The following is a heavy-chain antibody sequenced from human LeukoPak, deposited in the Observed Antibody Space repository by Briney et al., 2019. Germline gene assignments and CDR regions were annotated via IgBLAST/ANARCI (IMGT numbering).Heavy chain of an antibody. D-gene: IGHD3-16*02. CDR3: AKILVGYDYVWGSYRLGGDYFDY. CDR1: GFTFSDYY. V-gene: IGHV3-11*04. J-gene: IGHJ4*02. CDR2: ISSSGSTI. Sequence: GGSLRLSCAASGFTFSDYYMSWIRQAPGKGLEWVSYISSSGSTIYYADSVKGRFTISRDNAKNSLYLQMNSLRAEDTAVYYCAKILVGYDYVWGSYRLGGDYFDYWGQGTLVTVSS.